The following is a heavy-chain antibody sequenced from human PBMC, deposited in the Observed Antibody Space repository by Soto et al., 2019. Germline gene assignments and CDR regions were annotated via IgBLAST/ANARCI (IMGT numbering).Heavy chain of an antibody. J-gene: IGHJ1*01. V-gene: IGHV3-23*01. D-gene: IGHD6-13*01. Sequence: EVQLLESGGGLVQPGGSLRLSCAASGFSFSNYAMSWVRQTPRKGLEWVSAITASGGGTYYGDSVKGRFTISRDNSKNTLYLQMHSLRAEDTAVYYCATSSPLAAAGPEFFNHWGQGTLVTVSS. CDR2: ITASGGGT. CDR3: ATSSPLAAAGPEFFNH. CDR1: GFSFSNYA.